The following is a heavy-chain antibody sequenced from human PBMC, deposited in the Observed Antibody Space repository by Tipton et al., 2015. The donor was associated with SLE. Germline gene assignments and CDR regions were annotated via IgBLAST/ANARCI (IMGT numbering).Heavy chain of an antibody. V-gene: IGHV4-34*01. CDR2: TTHSGKT. Sequence: GLVKPSETLSLTCSVYGDSLSGQYWSWIRRPPGKGLEWIGETTHSGKTNYNPSLKSRVTISADTSKNQFSLKLTSVTVADTAVYYCTRGGRGDGANPFDPWGQGTLVTVSS. CDR1: GDSLSGQY. D-gene: IGHD4/OR15-4a*01. CDR3: TRGGRGDGANPFDP. J-gene: IGHJ5*02.